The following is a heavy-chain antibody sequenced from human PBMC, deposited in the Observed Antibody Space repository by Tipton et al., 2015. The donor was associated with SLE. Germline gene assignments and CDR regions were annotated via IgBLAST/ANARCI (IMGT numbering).Heavy chain of an antibody. Sequence: TLSLTCTVSGGSISSYYWSWIRQPPGKGLEWIGYIYYSGSTYYNPSLKSRVTISVDTSKNQFSLKLSSVTAADTAVYYCARGLTSGYVDYWGQGTLVTVSS. CDR2: IYYSGST. J-gene: IGHJ4*02. D-gene: IGHD3-3*01. CDR1: GGSISSYY. CDR3: ARGLTSGYVDY. V-gene: IGHV4-59*12.